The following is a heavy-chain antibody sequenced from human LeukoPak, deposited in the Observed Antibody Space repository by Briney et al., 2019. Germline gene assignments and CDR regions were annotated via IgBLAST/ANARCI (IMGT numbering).Heavy chain of an antibody. CDR1: GGSISSGSYY. J-gene: IGHJ6*03. Sequence: SQTLSLTRTVSGGSISSGSYYWSWIRQPAGKGLEWIGRIYTSGSTNYNPSLKSRVTISVDTSKNQFSLKLSSVTAADTAVYYCARISIAAAGTRYYYYCMDVWGKGTTVTVSS. CDR3: ARISIAAAGTRYYYYCMDV. CDR2: IYTSGST. D-gene: IGHD6-13*01. V-gene: IGHV4-61*02.